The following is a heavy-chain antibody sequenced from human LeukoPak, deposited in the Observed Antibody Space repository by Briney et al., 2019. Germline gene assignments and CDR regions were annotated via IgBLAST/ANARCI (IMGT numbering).Heavy chain of an antibody. CDR1: GFTFSSYA. V-gene: IGHV3-23*01. CDR2: ISGSGGST. CDR3: AKDPPYGGNFSPDDY. D-gene: IGHD4-23*01. J-gene: IGHJ4*02. Sequence: GGSLRLSCAAFGFTFSSYAMSWVRQAPGKGLEWVSAISGSGGSTYYADSVKGRFTISRDNSKNTLYLQMNSLRAEDTAVYYCAKDPPYGGNFSPDDYWGQGTLVTVSS.